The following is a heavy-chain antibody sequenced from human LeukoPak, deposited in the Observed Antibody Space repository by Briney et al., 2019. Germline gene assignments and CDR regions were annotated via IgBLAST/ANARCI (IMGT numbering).Heavy chain of an antibody. V-gene: IGHV3-7*01. CDR1: GFSFSSHW. Sequence: GGSLRLSCGASGFSFSSHWMRWVRQAPGKGLEWVANIKEDGSEKNYVDSVKGRFTVSRDNAKNSLYLQMNSLRAEVTAVYYCARSPVGYNSSGYRHFDYWGQGTLVTVSS. J-gene: IGHJ4*02. CDR2: IKEDGSEK. D-gene: IGHD3-22*01. CDR3: ARSPVGYNSSGYRHFDY.